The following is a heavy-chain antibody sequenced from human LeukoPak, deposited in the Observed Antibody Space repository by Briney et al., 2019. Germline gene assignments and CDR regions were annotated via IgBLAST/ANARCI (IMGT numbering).Heavy chain of an antibody. D-gene: IGHD6-19*01. Sequence: GASVKVSCKTSGYTFTSYAMHCVRQAPGQRLVCIGYINAGNGNTKYSQKFQGRVTITRDTSASTAYMELSSLRSEDTAVYYCARCAPPDSSGWYFVGWFDPWGQGTLVTVSS. CDR3: ARCAPPDSSGWYFVGWFDP. CDR1: GYTFTSYA. CDR2: INAGNGNT. V-gene: IGHV1-3*01. J-gene: IGHJ5*02.